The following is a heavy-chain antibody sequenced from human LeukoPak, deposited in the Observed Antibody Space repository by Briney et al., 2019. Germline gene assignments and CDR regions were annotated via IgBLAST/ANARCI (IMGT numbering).Heavy chain of an antibody. CDR1: GGSFSGYY. CDR3: AKVLMVYASYYYYYMDV. CDR2: INHSGST. J-gene: IGHJ6*03. D-gene: IGHD2-8*01. V-gene: IGHV4-34*01. Sequence: PSETLSLTCAVYGGSFSGYYWSWIRQPPGKGLEWIGEINHSGSTNYNPSLKSRVTISVDTSKNQFSLKLSSVTAADTAVYYCAKVLMVYASYYYYYMDVWGKGTTVTVSS.